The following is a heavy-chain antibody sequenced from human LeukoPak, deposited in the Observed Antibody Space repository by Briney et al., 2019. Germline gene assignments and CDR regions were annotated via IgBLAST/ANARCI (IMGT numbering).Heavy chain of an antibody. CDR3: PTDRSNTWEQVSGWWFGP. CDR2: INPSGTRT. Sequence: GASVKVSCKGSGYTFSNQYMHWVRQAPGQGLEWMGIINPSGTRTSYAQKFQGRLIITRDQSADSVFMELTNLGSDDTAVYFCPTDRSNTWEQVSGWWFGPWGQGTLVTVSS. V-gene: IGHV1-46*01. CDR1: GYTFSNQY. J-gene: IGHJ5*02. D-gene: IGHD3-3*01.